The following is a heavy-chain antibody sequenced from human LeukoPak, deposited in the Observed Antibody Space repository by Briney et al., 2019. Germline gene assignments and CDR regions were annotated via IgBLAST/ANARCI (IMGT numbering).Heavy chain of an antibody. V-gene: IGHV4-39*07. CDR1: GGSISSSSYY. CDR2: IYYSGST. Sequence: SETLSLTCTVSGGSISSSSYYWGWIRQPPGKGLEWIGSIYYSGSTYYNPSLKSRVTTSVDTSKNQFSLKLSSVTAADTAVYYCARDEERPDGAWFDPWGQGTLVTVSS. CDR3: ARDEERPDGAWFDP. J-gene: IGHJ5*02. D-gene: IGHD3-16*01.